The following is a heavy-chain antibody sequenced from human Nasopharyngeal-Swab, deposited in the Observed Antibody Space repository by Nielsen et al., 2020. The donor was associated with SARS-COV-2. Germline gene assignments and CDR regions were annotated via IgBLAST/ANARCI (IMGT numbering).Heavy chain of an antibody. V-gene: IGHV3-53*04. Sequence: EGSLRLSCAASGFTVSSNYMSWVRQAPGKGLEWVSVIYSGGSAKYADSVKGRFTISRHNSKNTLYLQMNSLRAEDTAVYYCARGQLERPLYFDYWGQGTLVTVSS. J-gene: IGHJ4*02. D-gene: IGHD1-1*01. CDR3: ARGQLERPLYFDY. CDR1: GFTVSSNY. CDR2: IYSGGSA.